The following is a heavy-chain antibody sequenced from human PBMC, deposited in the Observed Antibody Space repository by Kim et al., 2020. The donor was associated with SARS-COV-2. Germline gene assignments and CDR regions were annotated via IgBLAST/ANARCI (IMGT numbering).Heavy chain of an antibody. D-gene: IGHD6-19*01. CDR2: INWNGGST. Sequence: GGSLRLSCAASGFTFGDYGMSWVRQAPGKGLEWVSGINWNGGSTGYADSVKGRFTISRDNAKNSLYLQMNSLRAEDTALYYCARGRKQWLTYYYYYGMDVWGQGTTVTVYS. CDR1: GFTFGDYG. J-gene: IGHJ6*02. V-gene: IGHV3-20*04. CDR3: ARGRKQWLTYYYYYGMDV.